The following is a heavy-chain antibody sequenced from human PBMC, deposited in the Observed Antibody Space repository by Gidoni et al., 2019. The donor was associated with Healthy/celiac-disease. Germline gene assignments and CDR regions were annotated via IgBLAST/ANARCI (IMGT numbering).Heavy chain of an antibody. Sequence: QVQLQESGPGLVQPSETLSLPFPLSCGPISSYYWSWRRQPPGKGLEWIGYIYYSGSTNYNPSLKSRFTISVDTSKSQFSLKLSSVTAEDTAVYYCARETYYYGSGSYRDAFDIWGQGTMVTVSS. CDR1: CGPISSYY. CDR3: ARETYYYGSGSYRDAFDI. J-gene: IGHJ3*02. D-gene: IGHD3-10*01. V-gene: IGHV4-59*01. CDR2: IYYSGST.